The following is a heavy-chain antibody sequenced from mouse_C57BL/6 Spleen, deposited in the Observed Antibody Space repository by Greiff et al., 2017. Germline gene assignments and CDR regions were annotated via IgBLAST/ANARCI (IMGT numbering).Heavy chain of an antibody. D-gene: IGHD2-3*01. V-gene: IGHV1-52*01. Sequence: VQLQQPGAELVRPGSSVKLSCKASGYTFTSYWMHWVKQRPIQGLEWIGNIDPSDSETHYNQKFKDKATLTVDKSSSTAYMQLSSLTSEDSAVYYCARSYDYGYFDVWGTGTTVTVSS. CDR2: IDPSDSET. CDR1: GYTFTSYW. CDR3: ARSYDYGYFDV. J-gene: IGHJ1*03.